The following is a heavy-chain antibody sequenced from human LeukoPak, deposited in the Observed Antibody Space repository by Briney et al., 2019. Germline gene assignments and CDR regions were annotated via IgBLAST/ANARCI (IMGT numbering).Heavy chain of an antibody. D-gene: IGHD3-10*01. CDR1: GGSISSYY. CDR2: IYTSGST. CDR3: ARRTWGVYYFDY. V-gene: IGHV4-4*09. J-gene: IGHJ4*02. Sequence: PPETLSLTCSVSGGSISSYYWSWIRQPPGKGLEWIGYIYTSGSTNYNPSLKSRVTISVDTSKNQFSLKLSSVTAADTAVYYCARRTWGVYYFDYWGQGTLVTVSS.